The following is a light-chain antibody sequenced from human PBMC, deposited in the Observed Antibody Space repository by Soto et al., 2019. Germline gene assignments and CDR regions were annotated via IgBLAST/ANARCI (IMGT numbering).Light chain of an antibody. CDR2: DAS. V-gene: IGKV3-20*01. J-gene: IGKJ5*01. Sequence: EIVLTQSPDTLSLSPGERATLSCRASQSVRSERLAWYQQKRGQAPRLVIFDASFRASGIPERFRGSGSGTDFTLPITRLEPEDFAVYYCQEYAGPPPITFGRGTRLDMK. CDR1: QSVRSER. CDR3: QEYAGPPPIT.